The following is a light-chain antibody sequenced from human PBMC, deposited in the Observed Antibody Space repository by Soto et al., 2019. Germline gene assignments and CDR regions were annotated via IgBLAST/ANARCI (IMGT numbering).Light chain of an antibody. Sequence: EVVLTQSPATLSLSLGERATLSCTASQSVSSHLAWYQQKPGQAPRLLIYDASNRATGIPARFSGSGSGTAFTLSISSLEPEDFAVYYCQQRDKWPVTFGGGTKVEFK. CDR1: QSVSSH. V-gene: IGKV3-11*01. J-gene: IGKJ4*01. CDR2: DAS. CDR3: QQRDKWPVT.